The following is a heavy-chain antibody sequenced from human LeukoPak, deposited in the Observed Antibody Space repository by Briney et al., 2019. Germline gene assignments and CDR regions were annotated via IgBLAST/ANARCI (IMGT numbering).Heavy chain of an antibody. CDR1: GGTFSSYA. CDR3: AGRNDQTYYYYGMDV. V-gene: IGHV1-69*13. CDR2: IIAIFGTA. J-gene: IGHJ6*04. D-gene: IGHD2-2*01. Sequence: ASVKVSCKASGGTFSSYAISWVRQAPGQGLEWMGGIIAIFGTANYAQKFQGRVTITADESTSTAYMELSSLRSEDTAVYYCAGRNDQTYYYYGMDVWGKGTTVTVSS.